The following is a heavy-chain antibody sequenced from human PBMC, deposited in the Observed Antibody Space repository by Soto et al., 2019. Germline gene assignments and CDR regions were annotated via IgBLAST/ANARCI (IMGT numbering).Heavy chain of an antibody. D-gene: IGHD5-12*01. CDR3: AKDIGVATITTFDY. V-gene: IGHV3-9*01. CDR1: GFTFDDYA. Sequence: EVQLVESGGGLVQPGRSLRLSCAASGFTFDDYAMHWVRQAPGKGLEWVSGISWNSGSIGYADSVKGRFTISRDNAKNSLYLQMNSLRAEDTALYYCAKDIGVATITTFDYWGQGTLVTVSS. J-gene: IGHJ4*02. CDR2: ISWNSGSI.